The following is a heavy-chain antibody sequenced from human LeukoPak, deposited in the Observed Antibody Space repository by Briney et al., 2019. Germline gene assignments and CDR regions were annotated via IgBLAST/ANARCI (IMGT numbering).Heavy chain of an antibody. D-gene: IGHD3-10*01. V-gene: IGHV3-23*01. CDR3: ARGGVDYYGSGTYYLMYYFDY. CDR2: ISGSGGAT. Sequence: GGSLRLSCAAAGFTFSSYAMSSVRQARGKGLEWVSGISGSGGATYYADCVKDRFTISRDDPHNTLYLQMNSLRAEDRAVYFCARGGVDYYGSGTYYLMYYFDYWGQGALVTVSS. CDR1: GFTFSSYA. J-gene: IGHJ4*02.